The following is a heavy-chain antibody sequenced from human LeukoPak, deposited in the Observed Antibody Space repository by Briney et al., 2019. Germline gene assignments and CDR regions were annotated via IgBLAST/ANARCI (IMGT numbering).Heavy chain of an antibody. CDR2: IYYSGST. CDR1: GGSISSYY. Sequence: SETLSLTCTVSGGSISSYYWSWIRQPPGKGLEWVGYIYYSGSTNYNPSLKSRVTISVDTSKNQFYLKLSSVTAADTAVYYCARDLTGEFDYWGQGTLVTVSS. J-gene: IGHJ4*02. V-gene: IGHV4-59*01. CDR3: ARDLTGEFDY. D-gene: IGHD7-27*01.